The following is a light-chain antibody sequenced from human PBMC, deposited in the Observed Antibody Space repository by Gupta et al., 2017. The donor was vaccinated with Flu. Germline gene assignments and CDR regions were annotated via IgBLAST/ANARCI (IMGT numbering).Light chain of an antibody. CDR1: QHIDKY. V-gene: IGKV1-39*01. Sequence: DIQMTQSPSSLSASVGDRVTITCRAGQHIDKYLNWYQPKTGTAPKPLIYAESSLTSRVPSRFSGSGFWIAFSLTVMSLQPEDFAPSYSGQRDSTPSTFGQGTXVEI. CDR2: AES. J-gene: IGKJ2*01. CDR3: GQRDSTPST.